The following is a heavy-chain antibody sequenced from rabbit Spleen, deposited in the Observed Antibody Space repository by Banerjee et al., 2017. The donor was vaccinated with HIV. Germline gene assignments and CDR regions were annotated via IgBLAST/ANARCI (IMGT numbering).Heavy chain of an antibody. CDR1: GFSFSSSDY. V-gene: IGHV1S40*01. CDR3: ARDLDGVIGWNFGW. CDR2: IAGSSSGFT. J-gene: IGHJ4*01. Sequence: QSLEESGGDLVKPGASLTLSCKASGFSFSSSDYICWVSQAPGKGLEWISCIAGSSSGFTYSATWAKGRFSISKTWTTVSLQMTSLTVADTATYFCARDLDGVIGWNFGWWGPGTLV. D-gene: IGHD1-1*01.